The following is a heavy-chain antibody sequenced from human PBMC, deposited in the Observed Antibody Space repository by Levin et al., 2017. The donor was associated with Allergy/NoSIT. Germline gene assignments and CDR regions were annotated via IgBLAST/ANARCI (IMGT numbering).Heavy chain of an antibody. V-gene: IGHV4-59*08. Sequence: SQTLSLTCTVSGGSISSYYWSWIRQPPGKGLEWIGYIYYSGSTNYNPSLKSRVTISVDTSKNQFSLKLSSVTAADTAVYYCARRIQFRYGDYSGYYYYGMDVWGQGTTVTVSS. D-gene: IGHD4-17*01. CDR2: IYYSGST. CDR3: ARRIQFRYGDYSGYYYYGMDV. J-gene: IGHJ6*02. CDR1: GGSISSYY.